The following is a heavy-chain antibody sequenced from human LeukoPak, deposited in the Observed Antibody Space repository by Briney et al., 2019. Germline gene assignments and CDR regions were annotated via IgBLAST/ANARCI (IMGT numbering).Heavy chain of an antibody. Sequence: PGGSLRLSCAASGFTFSSYAMSWLRQAPGKGLEWVSAISGSWGSTYYAKSVKGRFTISRDNSENTLYLQMNSLGAEDTAVYYCANGPLVRADYWGQGTLVTVSS. J-gene: IGHJ4*02. CDR2: ISGSWGST. CDR1: GFTFSSYA. D-gene: IGHD6-6*01. V-gene: IGHV3-23*01. CDR3: ANGPLVRADY.